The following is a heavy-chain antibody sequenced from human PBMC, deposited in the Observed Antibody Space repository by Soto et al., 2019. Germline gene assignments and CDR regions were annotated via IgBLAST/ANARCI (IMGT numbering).Heavy chain of an antibody. CDR3: ARGVTTVTTFDY. J-gene: IGHJ4*02. D-gene: IGHD4-17*01. CDR2: IYHSGST. CDR1: GGSISSGGYS. V-gene: IGHV4-30-2*01. Sequence: ASETLSLTCAVSGGSISSGGYSCNWIRQPPGKGLEWIGYIYHSGSTYYNPSLKSRVTISVDRSKNQFSLKLSSVTAADTAVYYCARGVTTVTTFDYWGQGTLVNVSS.